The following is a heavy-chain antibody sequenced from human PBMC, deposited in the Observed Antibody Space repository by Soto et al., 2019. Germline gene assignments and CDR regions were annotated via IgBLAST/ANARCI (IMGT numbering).Heavy chain of an antibody. J-gene: IGHJ5*02. D-gene: IGHD1-7*01. Sequence: PGESLKISCKGSGYSFTSYWIGWVRQMPGKGLEWMGIIYPGDSDTRYSPSFQGQVTISADKSISTAYLQWSSLKASDTAMYYCARQVVFEVSATHRDRYSSPSQRTLDP. CDR2: IYPGDSDT. CDR1: GYSFTSYW. CDR3: ARQVVFEVSATHRDRYSSPSQRTLDP. V-gene: IGHV5-51*01.